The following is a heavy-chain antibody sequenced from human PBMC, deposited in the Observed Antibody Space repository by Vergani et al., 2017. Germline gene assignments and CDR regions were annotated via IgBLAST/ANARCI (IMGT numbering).Heavy chain of an antibody. CDR2: IYYSGST. J-gene: IGHJ4*02. D-gene: IGHD3-16*01. V-gene: IGHV4-61*10. Sequence: QVQLQESGPGLVKPSETLSITCTVSGGSVSSGSYYWSWIRQPAGKGLEWIGYIYYSGSTNYNPSLKSRVTISVDTSKNQFSLKLSSVTAADTAVYYCARDRGELYYFDYWGQGTLVTVSS. CDR1: GGSVSSGSYY. CDR3: ARDRGELYYFDY.